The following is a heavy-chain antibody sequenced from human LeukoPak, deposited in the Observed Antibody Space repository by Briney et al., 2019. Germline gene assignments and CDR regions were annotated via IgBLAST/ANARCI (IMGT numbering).Heavy chain of an antibody. V-gene: IGHV3-30*02. CDR2: IRYDGSNK. CDR3: AKDRSGSFQFDY. D-gene: IGHD1-26*01. CDR1: GFTFSSYG. Sequence: GGSLRLSCAASGFTFSSYGMHWVRQAPGKGLEWVAFIRYDGSNKYYADSVKGRFTMSRDNSKNTLYLQMNSLRAEDTAVYYCAKDRSGSFQFDYWGQGTLVTVSS. J-gene: IGHJ4*02.